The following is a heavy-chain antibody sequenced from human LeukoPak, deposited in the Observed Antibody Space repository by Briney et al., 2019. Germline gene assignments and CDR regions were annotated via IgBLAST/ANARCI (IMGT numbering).Heavy chain of an antibody. CDR1: GLTFGSYA. CDR3: ANGDRRSYRPDY. J-gene: IGHJ4*02. CDR2: ISGSGGST. Sequence: AKFLRLSCAASGLTFGSYAMSWVRQDPGKGLEWVSAISGSGGSTYYADSVKGRFTISRDNSKNTLYLQMNSLRAEDTAVYYCANGDRRSYRPDYWGQGTLVTVSS. V-gene: IGHV3-23*01. D-gene: IGHD3-16*02.